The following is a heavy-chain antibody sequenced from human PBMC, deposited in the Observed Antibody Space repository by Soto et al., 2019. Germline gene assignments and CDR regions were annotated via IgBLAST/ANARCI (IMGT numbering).Heavy chain of an antibody. Sequence: QVQLVQSGAEVKKPGASVKVSCKASGYTFTSYGISWVRQAPGPGLEWMGWISAYTGNTNYAQKLQGSVTMTTDTSPSTAYMELRSRRSDDTAVYYCARWGRYCSGGSCSINPDYYYYYGMDVWGQGTTVTVSS. D-gene: IGHD2-15*01. CDR2: ISAYTGNT. V-gene: IGHV1-18*01. CDR3: ARWGRYCSGGSCSINPDYYYYYGMDV. J-gene: IGHJ6*02. CDR1: GYTFTSYG.